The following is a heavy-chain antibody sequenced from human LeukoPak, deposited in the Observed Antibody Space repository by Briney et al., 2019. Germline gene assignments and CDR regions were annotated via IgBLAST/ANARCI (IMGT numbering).Heavy chain of an antibody. V-gene: IGHV5-51*01. CDR1: GYSFTSYW. CDR3: ARHSSGWPITDDAFDI. J-gene: IGHJ3*02. Sequence: GESLKISCQGSGYSFTSYWIGWVGQMPGKGLEWLGIIYSGDSDTRYSPSFQGQVIITADKSISPAYPQLSSLKASDTAMYYGARHSSGWPITDDAFDIWGQGTTVTVSS. CDR2: IYSGDSDT. D-gene: IGHD6-19*01.